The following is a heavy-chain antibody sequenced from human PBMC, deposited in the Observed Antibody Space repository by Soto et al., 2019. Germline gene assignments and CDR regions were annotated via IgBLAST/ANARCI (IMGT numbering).Heavy chain of an antibody. CDR2: IYYSGST. J-gene: IGHJ2*01. V-gene: IGHV4-39*02. D-gene: IGHD4-17*01. CDR3: AKSTWTNWYFDF. Sequence: QLQLQESGPGLVKPSETLSLTCTVSGGSISSSSAYWGWIRQPPGKGLEWIGSIYYSGSTYYNPSPQSRVTISVDTSKNHFSLKLSSVTAADTAVYYCAKSTWTNWYFDFWGRGTLVIVSS. CDR1: GGSISSSSAY.